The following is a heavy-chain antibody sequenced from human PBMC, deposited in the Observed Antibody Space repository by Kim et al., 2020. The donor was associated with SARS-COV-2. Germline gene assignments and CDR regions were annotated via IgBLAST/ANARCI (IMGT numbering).Heavy chain of an antibody. J-gene: IGHJ4*02. Sequence: GGSLRLSCAASGFTLSNYWMSWVRQAPGKGLEWVANIKDDGTEKHYVDSVKGRFTISRDNARNSLSLQMNSLRAEDTAVYYCARGKFLEWFVDQWGQGTLVIVSS. CDR2: IKDDGTEK. D-gene: IGHD3-3*01. CDR3: ARGKFLEWFVDQ. V-gene: IGHV3-7*01. CDR1: GFTLSNYW.